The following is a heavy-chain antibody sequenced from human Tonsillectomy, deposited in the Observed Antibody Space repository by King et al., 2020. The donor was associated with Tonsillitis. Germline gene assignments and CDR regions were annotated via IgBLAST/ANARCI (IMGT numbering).Heavy chain of an antibody. V-gene: IGHV4-59*08. Sequence: VQLQESGPGLVKPSETLSLTCTVSGGSISSYYWSWIRQPPGKGLEWIGYIYYSGSSNYNPSLKSRVTISVDTSKNQFSLKLSSVTAADTAVYYCARHPTNYYDSSGYSDAFDIWGQGTMVTVSS. D-gene: IGHD3-22*01. CDR2: IYYSGSS. CDR1: GGSISSYY. CDR3: ARHPTNYYDSSGYSDAFDI. J-gene: IGHJ3*02.